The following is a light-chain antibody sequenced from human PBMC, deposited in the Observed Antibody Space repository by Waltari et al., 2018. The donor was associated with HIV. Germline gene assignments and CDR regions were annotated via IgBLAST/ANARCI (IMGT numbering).Light chain of an antibody. V-gene: IGLV2-23*02. CDR2: EVS. CDR3: CSYAGSKV. Sequence: QSALTQPPSVSGSPGQSITISCTCTSRDFGSYNLVSWYQQHPGKAPKLMMYEVSKRPSGVSNRFSGSKSGNTASLTISGLQAEDEADYYCCSYAGSKVFGGGTKLTVL. J-gene: IGLJ3*02. CDR1: SRDFGSYNL.